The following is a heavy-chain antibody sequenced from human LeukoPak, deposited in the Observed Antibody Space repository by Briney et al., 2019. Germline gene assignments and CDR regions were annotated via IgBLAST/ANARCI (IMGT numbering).Heavy chain of an antibody. CDR1: GGSISSYY. CDR3: ARGARGSYSY. D-gene: IGHD1-26*01. CDR2: IFYSGST. V-gene: IGHV4-59*08. Sequence: SETLSLTCTVSGGSISSYYWSWIRQPPGKGLEWIGYIFYSGSTNYNPSLKSRVTISVDTSKNQFPLNLSSVTAADTAVYYCARGARGSYSYWGQGTLVTVSS. J-gene: IGHJ4*02.